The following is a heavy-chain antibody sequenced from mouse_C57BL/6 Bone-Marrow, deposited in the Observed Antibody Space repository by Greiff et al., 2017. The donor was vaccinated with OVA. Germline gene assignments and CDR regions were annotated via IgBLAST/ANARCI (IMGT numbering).Heavy chain of an antibody. J-gene: IGHJ4*01. D-gene: IGHD2-5*01. Sequence: VQLQQSGAELMKPGASVKLSCKATGYTFTGSWIEGVKQRPGQGLAWTGELFPGCGSTNYHEKFKGKATFTADTSSNTSYMQHSSLTTEDSAIYYCARVPAYYSIYYAMDYWGQGTSVTVSS. CDR3: ARVPAYYSIYYAMDY. V-gene: IGHV1-9*01. CDR1: GYTFTGSW. CDR2: LFPGCGST.